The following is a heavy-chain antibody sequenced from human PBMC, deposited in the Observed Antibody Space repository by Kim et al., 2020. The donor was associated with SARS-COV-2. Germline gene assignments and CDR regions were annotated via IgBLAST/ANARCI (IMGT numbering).Heavy chain of an antibody. Sequence: GVSLRLSCAASGFTFSSYAMSWVRQAPGKGLEWVSAISGSGGSTYYADSVKGRFTISRDNSKNTLYLQMNSLRAEDTAVYYCAKNRYDILTGYGYWGQGTLVTVSS. V-gene: IGHV3-23*01. CDR3: AKNRYDILTGYGY. CDR1: GFTFSSYA. CDR2: ISGSGGST. D-gene: IGHD3-9*01. J-gene: IGHJ4*02.